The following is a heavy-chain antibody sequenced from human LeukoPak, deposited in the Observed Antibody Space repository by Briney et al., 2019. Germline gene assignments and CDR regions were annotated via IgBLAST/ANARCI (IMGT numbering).Heavy chain of an antibody. CDR2: ISYDGSKK. D-gene: IGHD5/OR15-5a*01. CDR1: GFIFSGYG. J-gene: IGHJ5*02. Sequence: GRSLRLSCAASGFIFSGYGMHWVRQAPGKGLEWVAVISYDGSKKYYADSVKGRFTISRDKSKNMLYLQVNSLRAEDTAVYYCLKSTVSTGSDTWGQGTLVTVSS. CDR3: LKSTVSTGSDT. V-gene: IGHV3-30-3*02.